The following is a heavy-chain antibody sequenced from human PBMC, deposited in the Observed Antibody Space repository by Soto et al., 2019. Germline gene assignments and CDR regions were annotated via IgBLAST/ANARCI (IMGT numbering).Heavy chain of an antibody. CDR1: GYTFTAYY. V-gene: IGHV1-2*02. J-gene: IGHJ4*02. CDR2: INPNSGGT. D-gene: IGHD6-19*01. CDR3: AREIEVAGSRSFDY. Sequence: ASVKVSCKASGYTFTAYYIHWVRQAPGQGLEWMGWINPNSGGTNSAQKFQGRVTLTWDTSISTAYMDLSRLRSDDTAVYYCAREIEVAGSRSFDYWGQGTLATVSS.